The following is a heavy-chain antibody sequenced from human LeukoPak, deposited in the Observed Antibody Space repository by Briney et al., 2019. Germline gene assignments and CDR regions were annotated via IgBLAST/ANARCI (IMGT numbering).Heavy chain of an antibody. CDR3: VRDLRTDYAFDS. D-gene: IGHD4/OR15-4a*01. J-gene: IGHJ4*02. CDR1: GFIFDDYG. V-gene: IGHV3-20*04. Sequence: GGTLRLSCAASGFIFDDYGMTWIRQRPGKGLEWVSGINWDGYSTGYADSVRGRFTISRDNAKSTLYLQMNSLRPEDTALYYCVRDLRTDYAFDSWGQGTLVTVSS. CDR2: INWDGYST.